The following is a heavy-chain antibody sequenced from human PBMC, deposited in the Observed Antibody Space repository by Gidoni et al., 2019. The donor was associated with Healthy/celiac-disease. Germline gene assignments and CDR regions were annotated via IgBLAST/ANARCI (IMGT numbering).Heavy chain of an antibody. CDR1: GFTFSSYD. J-gene: IGHJ6*02. CDR3: ARARRSWYYGMDV. Sequence: EVQLVESGGGLVQPGGSLRLSCAASGFTFSSYDMHWVRQATGKGLEWVSAIGTAGDTYYPGSVKGRFTISRENAKNSLYLQMNSLRAGDTAVYYCARARRSWYYGMDVWGQGTTVTVSS. CDR2: IGTAGDT. V-gene: IGHV3-13*01.